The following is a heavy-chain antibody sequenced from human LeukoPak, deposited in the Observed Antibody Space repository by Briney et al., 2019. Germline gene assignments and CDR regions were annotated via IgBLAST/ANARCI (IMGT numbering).Heavy chain of an antibody. CDR3: AREESWNDDGGYLIDY. CDR1: GGSFSGYY. J-gene: IGHJ4*02. V-gene: IGHV4-34*01. CDR2: INHSGST. D-gene: IGHD1-1*01. Sequence: SETLSLTCAVYGGSFSGYYWSWIRQPPGKGLEWIGEINHSGSTNYNPSLKSRVTISVDTSKNQFSLKLSSVTAADTAVYYCAREESWNDDGGYLIDYWGQGTLVTVSS.